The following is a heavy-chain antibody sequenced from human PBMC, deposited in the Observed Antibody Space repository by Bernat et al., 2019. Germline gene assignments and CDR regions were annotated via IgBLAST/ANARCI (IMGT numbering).Heavy chain of an antibody. CDR3: ARDVLTLLFDY. V-gene: IGHV3-33*01. J-gene: IGHJ4*02. CDR1: GFTFSSYG. CDR2: IWYDGSNK. Sequence: QVQLVESGGGVVQPGRSLRLSCAASGFTFSSYGMHWVRQAPGKGLEWVAVIWYDGSNKYYADSVKGRFTISRDNSKNTLYLQMNSLRAEDTAVYYCARDVLTLLFDYWGQGTLVTVSS.